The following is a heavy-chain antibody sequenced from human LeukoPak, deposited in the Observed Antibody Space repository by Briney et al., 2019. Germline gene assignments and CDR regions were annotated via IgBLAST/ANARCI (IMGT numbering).Heavy chain of an antibody. CDR2: ISSSGTYT. Sequence: GGSLRLSCAASGFTFSSYAMSWVRQAPGKGLEWVSSISSSGTYTYYADSVKGRFTISRDNAKNSLYLQMNSLRAEDTAVYYCAELGITMIGGVWGKGTTVTISS. CDR1: GFTFSSYA. V-gene: IGHV3-21*01. CDR3: AELGITMIGGV. J-gene: IGHJ6*04. D-gene: IGHD3-10*02.